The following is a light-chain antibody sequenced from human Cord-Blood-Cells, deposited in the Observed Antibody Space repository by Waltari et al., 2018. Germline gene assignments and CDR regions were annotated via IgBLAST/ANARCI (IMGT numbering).Light chain of an antibody. V-gene: IGKV1-33*01. Sequence: DIQMTQSPSSLSASVGDRVTIPCQASQDISNSLNWYQQKPGKAPKLLIYDASNLETGVPSMFSGSGSGTDVTFTISSLQPEDIATYYCQQYDNLPFTFGPGTKVDIK. J-gene: IGKJ3*01. CDR3: QQYDNLPFT. CDR2: DAS. CDR1: QDISNS.